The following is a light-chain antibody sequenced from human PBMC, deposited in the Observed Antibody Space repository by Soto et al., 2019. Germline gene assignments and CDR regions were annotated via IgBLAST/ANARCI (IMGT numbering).Light chain of an antibody. J-gene: IGKJ4*01. CDR1: QSISSY. Sequence: IQLTQSPSSLSASVGERVTITFRASQSISSYLNWYQQKPGKAPKLLIYAASTLQSGVPSRFSGSESGTDFTLTISSLQPEDFATYYCQRVNSYPLTFGGGTKVDI. CDR3: QRVNSYPLT. CDR2: AAS. V-gene: IGKV1-39*01.